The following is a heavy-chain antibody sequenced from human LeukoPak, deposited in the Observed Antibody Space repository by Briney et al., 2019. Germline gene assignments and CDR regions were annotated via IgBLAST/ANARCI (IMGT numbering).Heavy chain of an antibody. CDR2: ISAYNGNT. CDR1: GYTFTSYG. V-gene: IGHV1-18*01. D-gene: IGHD1-1*01. Sequence: ASVKVSCKASGYTFTSYGISWVRQAPGQGLEWMGWISAYNGNTNYAQKLQGRVTMTRNTSISTAYMELSSLRSEDTAVYYCARGRRGTPSNWGQGTLVTVSS. J-gene: IGHJ4*02. CDR3: ARGRRGTPSN.